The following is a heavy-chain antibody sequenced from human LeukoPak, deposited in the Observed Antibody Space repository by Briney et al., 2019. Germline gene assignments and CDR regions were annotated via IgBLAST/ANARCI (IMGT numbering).Heavy chain of an antibody. CDR3: ARKGTAMVTWAHFDY. D-gene: IGHD5-18*01. CDR1: GGSISSSSYY. CDR2: IYYSGST. J-gene: IGHJ4*02. Sequence: PSETLSLTCTVSGGSISSSSYYWGWIRQPPGKGLEWIGSIYYSGSTYYNPSLKSRVTISVDTSKNQFSLKLSSVTAADTAVYYCARKGTAMVTWAHFDYWGQGTLVTVSS. V-gene: IGHV4-39*07.